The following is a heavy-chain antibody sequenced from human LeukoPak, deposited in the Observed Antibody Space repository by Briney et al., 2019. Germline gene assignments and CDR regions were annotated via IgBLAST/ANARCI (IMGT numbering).Heavy chain of an antibody. CDR2: ISSSSSYI. J-gene: IGHJ4*02. CDR3: ARNGHDYYDSSFPGY. Sequence: GGSLRLSCAASGFTFSSYSMNWVRQAPGKGLEWVSSISSSSSYIYYADSVKGRFTISRDNAKNSLYLQMNSLRAEDTAVYYCARNGHDYYDSSFPGYWGQGTLVTVSS. D-gene: IGHD3-22*01. V-gene: IGHV3-21*01. CDR1: GFTFSSYS.